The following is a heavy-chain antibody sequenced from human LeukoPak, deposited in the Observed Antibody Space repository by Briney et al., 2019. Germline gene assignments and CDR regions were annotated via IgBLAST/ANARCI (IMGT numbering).Heavy chain of an antibody. CDR2: IYYSGST. J-gene: IGHJ4*02. D-gene: IGHD4-17*01. Sequence: SETLSLTCTVSGGSISSYYWSWIRQPPGKGLEWIGYIYYSGSTNYNPSLKSRVTISVDTSKNQFSLKLSSVTAADTAEYYCARGRTDDYGDYANFDYWGQGTLVTVSS. CDR3: ARGRTDDYGDYANFDY. V-gene: IGHV4-59*01. CDR1: GGSISSYY.